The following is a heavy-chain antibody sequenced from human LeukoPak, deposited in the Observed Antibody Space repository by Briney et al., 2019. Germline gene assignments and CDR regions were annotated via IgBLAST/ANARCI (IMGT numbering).Heavy chain of an antibody. V-gene: IGHV4-31*03. CDR3: ARGIETASGYYYLRSNWFDP. Sequence: SSETLSLTCTVSGGSISSGGYYWSWIRQHPGKGLEWIGYIYYSGSTYYNPSLKSRVTISVDTSKNQFSLKLSSVTAADTAVYYCARGIETASGYYYLRSNWFDPWGQGTLVTVSS. CDR1: GGSISSGGYY. J-gene: IGHJ5*02. CDR2: IYYSGST. D-gene: IGHD3-22*01.